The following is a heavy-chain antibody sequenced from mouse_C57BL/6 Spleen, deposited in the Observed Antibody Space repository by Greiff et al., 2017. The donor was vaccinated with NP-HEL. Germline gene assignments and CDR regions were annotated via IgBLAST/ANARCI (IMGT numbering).Heavy chain of an antibody. Sequence: VQLVESGAELVRPGTSVKMSCKASGYTFTNYWIGWAKQRPGHGLEWIGDIYPGGGYTNYNEKFKGKATLTADKSSSTAYMQFSSLTSEDSAIYYCARLNGYDGDYAMDYWGQGTSVTVSS. CDR3: ARLNGYDGDYAMDY. D-gene: IGHD2-2*01. J-gene: IGHJ4*01. V-gene: IGHV1-63*01. CDR1: GYTFTNYW. CDR2: IYPGGGYT.